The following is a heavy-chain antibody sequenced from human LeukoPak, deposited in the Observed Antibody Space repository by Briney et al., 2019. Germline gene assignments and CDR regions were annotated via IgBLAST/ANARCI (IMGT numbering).Heavy chain of an antibody. Sequence: GGSLRLSCAASGFTFSSYSMNWVRQAPGKGLEWVSYISSSSSTIYYADSVKGRFTISRDNAKNSLYLQMNSLRAEDTAVYYCARDNGLWEQLWLRLDYWGQGTLVTVSS. CDR1: GFTFSSYS. D-gene: IGHD5-18*01. CDR2: ISSSSSTI. V-gene: IGHV3-48*04. J-gene: IGHJ4*02. CDR3: ARDNGLWEQLWLRLDY.